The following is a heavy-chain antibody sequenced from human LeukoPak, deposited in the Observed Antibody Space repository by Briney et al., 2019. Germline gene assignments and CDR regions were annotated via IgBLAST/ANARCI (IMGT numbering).Heavy chain of an antibody. V-gene: IGHV4-34*01. CDR3: ARGYDSSGYYFDY. CDR1: GGSFSGYY. J-gene: IGHJ4*02. Sequence: SETLSLTCAVYGGSFSGYYWSWIRQPPGKGLEWIGEINHSGSTNYDPSLKSRVTISVDTSKNQFSLKLSSVTAADTAVYYCARGYDSSGYYFDYWGQGTLVTVSS. D-gene: IGHD3-22*01. CDR2: INHSGST.